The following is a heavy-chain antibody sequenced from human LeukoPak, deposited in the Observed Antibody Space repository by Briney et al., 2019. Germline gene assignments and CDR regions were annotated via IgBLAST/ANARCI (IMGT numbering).Heavy chain of an antibody. J-gene: IGHJ4*02. CDR3: ATNGRDYFDY. CDR2: ISGSGGST. CDR1: GFTFSSYA. V-gene: IGHV3-23*01. Sequence: GGSLRLSCAASGFTFSSYAMSWVRQAPGKGLEWVSAISGSGGSTYYADSVEGRFTISRDNSKNTLYLQMNSLRAEDTAVYYCATNGRDYFDYWGQGTLVTVSS. D-gene: IGHD1-26*01.